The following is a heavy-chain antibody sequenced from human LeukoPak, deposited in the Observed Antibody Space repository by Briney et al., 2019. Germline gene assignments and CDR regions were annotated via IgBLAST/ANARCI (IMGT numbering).Heavy chain of an antibody. CDR2: IDISGGST. J-gene: IGHJ4*02. V-gene: IGHV3-23*05. D-gene: IGHD1-1*01. CDR3: ANEVRPNDY. CDR1: GFTFSSYG. Sequence: GGSLRLSCAASGFTFSSYGMHWVRQAPGKGLEWVSSIDISGGSTYYADSVKGRFTISRDNSKNTLYLQMNSLRVEDTALYYCANEVRPNDYWGQGTLVTVSS.